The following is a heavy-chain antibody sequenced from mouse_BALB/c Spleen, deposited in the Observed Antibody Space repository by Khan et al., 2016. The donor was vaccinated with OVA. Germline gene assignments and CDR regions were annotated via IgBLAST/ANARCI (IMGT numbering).Heavy chain of an antibody. J-gene: IGHJ3*01. V-gene: IGHV5-6*01. CDR1: GFTFSTYG. D-gene: IGHD1-1*01. Sequence: EVKLMESGGDLVKHGGSLKLSCAASGFTFSTYGMSWVRQTPDKRLEWVATVSTGGGYTYYPDRVKGRFTISRDNAKNTLYLQMSGLTSEDTAMFYCTRLAYYYDSEGFAYWGQGTLVTVSA. CDR2: VSTGGGYT. CDR3: TRLAYYYDSEGFAY.